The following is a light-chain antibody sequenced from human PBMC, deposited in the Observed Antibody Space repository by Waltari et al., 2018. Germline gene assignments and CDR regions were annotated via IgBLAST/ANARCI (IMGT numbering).Light chain of an antibody. CDR3: AAWDDSLSGGV. J-gene: IGLJ3*02. CDR2: RNN. V-gene: IGLV1-47*01. CDR1: SSHIGSNY. Sequence: QSVLTQPPSASGTPGQRVTISCSGSSSHIGSNYVYWYQQLPGTAPKLLIYRNNQRPSGVPDRFSGSESGTSASLAISGLRSDDEADYYCAAWDDSLSGGVFGGGTRLTVL.